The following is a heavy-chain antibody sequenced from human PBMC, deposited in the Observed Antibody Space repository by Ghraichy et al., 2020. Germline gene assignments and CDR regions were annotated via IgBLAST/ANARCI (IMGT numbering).Heavy chain of an antibody. V-gene: IGHV3-30*04. J-gene: IGHJ3*02. D-gene: IGHD1-26*01. CDR2: ISYDGSNK. CDR1: GFTFSSYA. CDR3: EATSNAFDI. Sequence: SLRLSCAASGFTFSSYAMHWVRQAPGKGLEWVAVISYDGSNKYYADSVKGRFTISRDNSKNTLYLQMNSLRAEDTAVYYCEATSNAFDIWGQGTMVTVSS.